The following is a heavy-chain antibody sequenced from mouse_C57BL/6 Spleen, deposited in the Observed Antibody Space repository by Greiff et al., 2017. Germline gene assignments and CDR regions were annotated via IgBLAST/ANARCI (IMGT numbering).Heavy chain of an antibody. CDR3: ARGDYPTYWYFDV. CDR2: IYPRDGST. Sequence: LQESDAELVKPGASVKISCKVSGYTFTDHTIHWMKQRPEQGLEWIGYIYPRDGSTKYNEKFKGKATLTADKSSSTAYMQLNSLTSEDSAVYFCARGDYPTYWYFDVWGTGTTVTVSS. CDR1: GYTFTDHT. D-gene: IGHD5-5*01. V-gene: IGHV1-78*01. J-gene: IGHJ1*03.